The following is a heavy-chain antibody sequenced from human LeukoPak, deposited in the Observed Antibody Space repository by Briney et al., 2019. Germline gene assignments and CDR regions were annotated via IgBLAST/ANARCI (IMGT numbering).Heavy chain of an antibody. D-gene: IGHD1-26*01. CDR3: ARELLEWELVY. Sequence: SVKVSCKASGYTFSGYYIHWVRQAPGQGLEWMGGIIPIFGTANYAQKFQGRVTITADESTSTAYMELSSLRSEDTAVYYCARELLEWELVYWGQGTLVTVSS. V-gene: IGHV1-69*13. CDR2: IIPIFGTA. J-gene: IGHJ4*02. CDR1: GYTFSGYY.